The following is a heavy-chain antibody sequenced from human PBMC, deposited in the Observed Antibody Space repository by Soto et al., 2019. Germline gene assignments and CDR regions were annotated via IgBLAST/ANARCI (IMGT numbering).Heavy chain of an antibody. CDR3: ARQFDYESSGYYYPY. D-gene: IGHD3-22*01. CDR1: GGTCSRYA. Sequence: SVKLSCRASGGTCSRYATSWVRQAPGQGLEWMGGIIPMFGTANDSQKFQGRVTITAVESTSTAYMELSSLRSEDTALYYCARQFDYESSGYYYPYWGQGTLVTVS. V-gene: IGHV1-69*13. J-gene: IGHJ4*02. CDR2: IIPMFGTA.